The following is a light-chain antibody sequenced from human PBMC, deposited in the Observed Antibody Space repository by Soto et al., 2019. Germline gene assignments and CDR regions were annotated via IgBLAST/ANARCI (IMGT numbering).Light chain of an antibody. CDR3: SSYAGNNNVV. CDR2: EVS. V-gene: IGLV2-8*01. Sequence: QSVLTQPPSASWSPGQSVTISCTGTSSDVGDYKFVSWYQQHPGKAPKLLIYEVSRRPSGVPDRFSGSKSGNTASLTVSGLQAEDEADYYCSSYAGNNNVVFGGGTKVTVL. CDR1: SSDVGDYKF. J-gene: IGLJ2*01.